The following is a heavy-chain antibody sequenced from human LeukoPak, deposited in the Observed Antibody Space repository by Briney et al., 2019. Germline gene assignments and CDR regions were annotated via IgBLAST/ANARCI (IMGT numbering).Heavy chain of an antibody. Sequence: SVKVSCKASGVTFSNYAISWVRQAPGQGLEWMGGIISIFGTANYAQKFQGRVTITADESTSTDYMEVNSVRAEDTAVYYCARFYGGSAYHADHFDYWGQGTLDIVSS. V-gene: IGHV1-69*13. CDR2: IISIFGTA. CDR3: ARFYGGSAYHADHFDY. CDR1: GVTFSNYA. D-gene: IGHD3-22*01. J-gene: IGHJ4*02.